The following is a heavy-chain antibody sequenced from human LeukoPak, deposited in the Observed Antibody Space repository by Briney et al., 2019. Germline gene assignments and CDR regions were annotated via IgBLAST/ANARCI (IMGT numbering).Heavy chain of an antibody. CDR1: GYTFTSYY. V-gene: IGHV1-46*01. J-gene: IGHJ4*02. CDR2: INPSGGST. D-gene: IGHD2-2*02. Sequence: ASVKVSCKASGYTFTSYYMHWVRQAPGQGLEWMGIINPSGGSTSYAQKFQGRVTMTRDTSTGTVYMELSSLRSEDTAVYYCARGGPRKDVVVPAAIVYYFDYWGQGTLVTVSS. CDR3: ARGGPRKDVVVPAAIVYYFDY.